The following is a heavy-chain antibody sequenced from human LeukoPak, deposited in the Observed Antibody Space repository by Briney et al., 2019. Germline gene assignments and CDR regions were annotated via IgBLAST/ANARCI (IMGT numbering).Heavy chain of an antibody. V-gene: IGHV4-59*01. CDR3: ARDRAGTKEFDY. CDR2: IYYSGST. J-gene: IGHJ4*02. CDR1: GGSISSYY. Sequence: SETLSLTCTVSGGSISSYYWSWIRQPPGKGLEWIGYIYYSGSTNYNPSLKSRVTISVDTSKNRFSLKLSSVTAADTAVYYCARDRAGTKEFDYWGQGILVTVSS.